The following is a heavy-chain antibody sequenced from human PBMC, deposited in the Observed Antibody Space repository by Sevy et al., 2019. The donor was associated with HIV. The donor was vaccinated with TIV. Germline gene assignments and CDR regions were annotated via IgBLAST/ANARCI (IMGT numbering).Heavy chain of an antibody. J-gene: IGHJ4*02. Sequence: SETLSLTCTVSGGSITSLYWNWIRQPPGKGLEWIANIYYNGHIKYNPSLKSRVTLSLDTSKNQFSLRLGSVTAADTAMDYCAGENAWGRGYSWGQGTLVTVSS. CDR1: GGSITSLY. CDR3: AGENAWGRGYS. D-gene: IGHD1-26*01. CDR2: IYYNGHI. V-gene: IGHV4-59*08.